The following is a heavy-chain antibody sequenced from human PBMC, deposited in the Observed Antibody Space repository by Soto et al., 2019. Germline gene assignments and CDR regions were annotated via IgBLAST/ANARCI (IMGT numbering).Heavy chain of an antibody. CDR2: IIPIFGTA. Sequence: QVQLVQSGAEVKKPGSSVKVSCKASGGTFSSYAISWVRQAPGQGLEWMGGIIPIFGTANYAQKFQGRVTITADESTSTAYMELSSRGSEDKAVYYCARYSYGYSDFDYWGQGTLVTVSS. CDR3: ARYSYGYSDFDY. V-gene: IGHV1-69*12. J-gene: IGHJ4*02. D-gene: IGHD5-18*01. CDR1: GGTFSSYA.